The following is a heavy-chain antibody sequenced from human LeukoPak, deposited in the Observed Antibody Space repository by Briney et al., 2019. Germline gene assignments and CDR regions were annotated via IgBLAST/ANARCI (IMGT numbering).Heavy chain of an antibody. J-gene: IGHJ4*02. CDR1: GFTFSIYG. D-gene: IGHD6-19*01. CDR2: IWHDGSNK. CDR3: VRASGPFDY. V-gene: IGHV3-33*01. Sequence: PGGSLRLSCAASGFTFSIYGIHWVRQAPGKGLEWVAVIWHDGSNKYYADSVKGRFTISRDNSKNTLYLQMDSLRAEDTAAYYCVRASGPFDYWGQGTLVIVSS.